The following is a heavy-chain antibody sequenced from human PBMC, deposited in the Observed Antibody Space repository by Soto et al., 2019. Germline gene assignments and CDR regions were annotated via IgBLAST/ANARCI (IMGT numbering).Heavy chain of an antibody. Sequence: LSLTYTVSGVPIRSGLYFWSWVHQNPGQGLEWIGYIYYSGSTYYNPSLKSRVTISVDTSKNQFSLKLSSVTAADTAVYYCARDRYYDSSGQRADAFDIWGQGTMVTVS. J-gene: IGHJ3*02. CDR3: ARDRYYDSSGQRADAFDI. V-gene: IGHV4-31*03. D-gene: IGHD3-22*01. CDR1: GVPIRSGLYF. CDR2: IYYSGST.